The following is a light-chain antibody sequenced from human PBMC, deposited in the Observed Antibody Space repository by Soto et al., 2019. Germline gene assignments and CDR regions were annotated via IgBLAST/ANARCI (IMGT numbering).Light chain of an antibody. V-gene: IGKV3-15*01. J-gene: IGKJ4*01. CDR3: QQYNHWPLT. CDR1: QSVGGD. CDR2: GAS. Sequence: IVMTQSQATLSLSPGERVTLSCRASQSVGGDVAWYQQKPGQAPRLLIFGASTRATAVPARFSGSGSATEFTFTISSLQSEDFAVYYCQQYNHWPLTFGGGTKVDIK.